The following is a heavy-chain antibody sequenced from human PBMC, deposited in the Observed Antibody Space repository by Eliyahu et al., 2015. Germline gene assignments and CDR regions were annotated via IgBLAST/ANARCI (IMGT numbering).Heavy chain of an antibody. V-gene: IGHV3-33*01. CDR2: IWYDGINK. D-gene: IGHD1-26*01. Sequence: QVEVVESGGGVVQPGRSLRLSCATSGFTLSSHGMPGVRQAPGKGXXWVAVIWYDGINKYYAXSVKGRFTISRDSSKNTLYLQMNSLRAEDTAIYYCARVPLGAYGMRYMDVWGKGTTVTVSS. J-gene: IGHJ6*03. CDR3: ARVPLGAYGMRYMDV. CDR1: GFTLSSHG.